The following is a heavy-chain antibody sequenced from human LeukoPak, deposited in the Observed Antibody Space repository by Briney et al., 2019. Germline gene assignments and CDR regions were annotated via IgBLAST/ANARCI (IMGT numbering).Heavy chain of an antibody. D-gene: IGHD4-23*01. V-gene: IGHV3-7*01. J-gene: IGHJ4*02. CDR3: ARDVNGGYFDY. CDR2: IDRDGDEK. CDR1: GFTFRNYW. Sequence: GGSLRLSCAASGFTFRNYWMSWVRRAQGKGPQWVANIDRDGDEKNYVDSVKGRFTISRDNAKNSVYLQMNSLRVDDMGVYFCARDVNGGYFDYWGQGILVTVSS.